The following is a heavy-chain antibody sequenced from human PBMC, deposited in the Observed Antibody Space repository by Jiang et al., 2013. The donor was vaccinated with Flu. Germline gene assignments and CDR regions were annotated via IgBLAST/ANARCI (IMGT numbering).Heavy chain of an antibody. J-gene: IGHJ6*03. Sequence: GSGLVKPSQTLSLTCTVSGGSISSGDYYWSWIRQPPGKGLEWIGYIYYSGSTYYNPSLKSRVTISVDTSKNQFSLKLSSVTAADTAVYYCARVSSYYYGSGGHTDVWGKGTTVTVSS. CDR1: GGSISSGDYY. V-gene: IGHV4-30-4*01. CDR3: ARVSSYYYGSGGHTDV. D-gene: IGHD3-10*01. CDR2: IYYSGST.